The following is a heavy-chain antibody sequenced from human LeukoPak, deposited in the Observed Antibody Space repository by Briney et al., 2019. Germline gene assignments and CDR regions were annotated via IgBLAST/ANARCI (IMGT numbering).Heavy chain of an antibody. J-gene: IGHJ6*02. D-gene: IGHD4-17*01. Sequence: GGSLRLSCAASGFIFSSYVVSWVRQAPGKGLEWVSGSSGSGGKTYYADSVKGRSTISRDNSKNTLYLQMNSLRAEDTAVYYCAKEATVTTQYHFYGMDLWGQGTTVTVSS. CDR2: SSGSGGKT. V-gene: IGHV3-23*01. CDR1: GFIFSSYV. CDR3: AKEATVTTQYHFYGMDL.